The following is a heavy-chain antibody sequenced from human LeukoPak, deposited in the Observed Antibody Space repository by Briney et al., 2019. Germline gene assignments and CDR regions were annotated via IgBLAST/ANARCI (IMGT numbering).Heavy chain of an antibody. CDR1: GFTFSSYW. V-gene: IGHV3-7*01. D-gene: IGHD5-24*01. CDR3: ARELLGHGYNSGDFDY. J-gene: IGHJ4*02. Sequence: GGSLRLSCAASGFTFSSYWMNWVRQAPGKGLEWVANIKQDGNEKYYVDSVKGRFTISRDNAKNSLYLQMNSLRVEDTAVYYCARELLGHGYNSGDFDYWGQGTLVTVSS. CDR2: IKQDGNEK.